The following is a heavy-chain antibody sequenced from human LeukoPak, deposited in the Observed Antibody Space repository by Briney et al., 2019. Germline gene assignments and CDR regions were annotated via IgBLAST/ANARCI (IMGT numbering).Heavy chain of an antibody. V-gene: IGHV4-59*01. CDR2: IYYSGST. J-gene: IGHJ4*02. CDR3: ARHDDRGYDYFDY. CDR1: GGSISSYY. D-gene: IGHD5-12*01. Sequence: PSETLSLTCTVSGGSISSYYWSWIRQPPGKGLEWIGYIYYSGSTNYNPSLKSRVTISVDTSKNQFSLKLSSVTAADTAVYYCARHDDRGYDYFDYWGQGTLVTVSS.